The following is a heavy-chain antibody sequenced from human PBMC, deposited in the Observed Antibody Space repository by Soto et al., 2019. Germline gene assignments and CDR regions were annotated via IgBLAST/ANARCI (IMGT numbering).Heavy chain of an antibody. Sequence: EVQLVESGGGLVQPGGSLRLSCAASGFTCSRYWMHWVRQAPGKGLVWVSRISSDGRDTIYADVVKGRFTISRDNAENMLSLQLNSLTADDSAIYYCVRGWIPDQHVGYLQSWGRGTQVSVSA. CDR3: VRGWIPDQHVGYLQS. V-gene: IGHV3-74*01. D-gene: IGHD1-26*01. CDR2: ISSDGRDT. CDR1: GFTCSRYW. J-gene: IGHJ5*02.